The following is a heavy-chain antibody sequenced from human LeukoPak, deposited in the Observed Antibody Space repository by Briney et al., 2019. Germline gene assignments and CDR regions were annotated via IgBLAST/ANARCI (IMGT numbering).Heavy chain of an antibody. CDR1: GFTFSSYA. Sequence: GRSLRLSCAASGFTFSSYAMHWVRQAPGKGLEWVAVISYDGSNKYYADSVKGRFTISRDNSKNTLYLQMNSLRAEDTAVYYCARDSKIVLMVYDRFDYWGQGTLVTVSS. CDR2: ISYDGSNK. J-gene: IGHJ4*02. CDR3: ARDSKIVLMVYDRFDY. D-gene: IGHD2-8*01. V-gene: IGHV3-30*04.